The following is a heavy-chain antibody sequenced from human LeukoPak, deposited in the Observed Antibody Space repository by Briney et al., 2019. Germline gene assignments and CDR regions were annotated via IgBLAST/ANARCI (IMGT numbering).Heavy chain of an antibody. V-gene: IGHV4-30-2*01. J-gene: IGHJ6*02. D-gene: IGHD3-10*01. CDR1: GGSISSGGYY. CDR2: IYHTGST. CDR3: ARDNGSGSYGPVVASYGMDV. Sequence: PSQTLSLTCTVSGGSISSGGYYWSWIRQPPGKGLEWIGYIYHTGSTYYNPSLKSRVIISVDRSKNQFSLKLRSVTAADTAVYYCARDNGSGSYGPVVASYGMDVWGQGTTVTVSS.